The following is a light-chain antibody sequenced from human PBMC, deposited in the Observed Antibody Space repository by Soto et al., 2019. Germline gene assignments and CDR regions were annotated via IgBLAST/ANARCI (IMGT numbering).Light chain of an antibody. Sequence: QSVLTQPPSVSGSPGQSVTISCTGTSTDFVSYNRVSWYQQPPGTAPKLIIYEVSKRPSGVPDRFSGSKSGNTASLTVSGLQAEDEADYYCSSYAGTYVFGTGTKVTVL. V-gene: IGLV2-18*02. CDR3: SSYAGTYV. J-gene: IGLJ1*01. CDR2: EVS. CDR1: STDFVSYNR.